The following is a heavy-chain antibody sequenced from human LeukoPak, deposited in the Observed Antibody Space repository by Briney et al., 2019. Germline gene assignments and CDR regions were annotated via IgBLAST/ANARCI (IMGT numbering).Heavy chain of an antibody. CDR3: ARFFTSCSSTSCRDYYDS. J-gene: IGHJ4*02. D-gene: IGHD2-2*01. V-gene: IGHV3-64*01. CDR2: ISSDGGST. CDR1: GFSFSIYP. Sequence: GGSLRLSCAASGFSFSIYPMHWVRQAPGKGLECVSSISSDGGSTCYSNSVKGRFTISRDNSKNTLYLQMNNLRAEDTAVYYCARFFTSCSSTSCRDYYDSWGQGTLVTVSS.